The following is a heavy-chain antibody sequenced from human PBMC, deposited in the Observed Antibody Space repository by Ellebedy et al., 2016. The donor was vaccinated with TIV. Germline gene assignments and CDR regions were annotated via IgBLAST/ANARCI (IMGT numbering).Heavy chain of an antibody. CDR1: GFSLSNARMG. Sequence: SGPTLVKPTETLTLTCTVSGFSLSNARMGVSWIRQPPGKALEWLAHIFSNDEKSYSTSLKSRLTISKDTSKSQVVLTMTNMDPVDTATYYCARIDVAAAGSFYYYYYMDVWGKGTTVTVSS. V-gene: IGHV2-26*01. D-gene: IGHD6-13*01. CDR3: ARIDVAAAGSFYYYYYMDV. CDR2: IFSNDEK. J-gene: IGHJ6*03.